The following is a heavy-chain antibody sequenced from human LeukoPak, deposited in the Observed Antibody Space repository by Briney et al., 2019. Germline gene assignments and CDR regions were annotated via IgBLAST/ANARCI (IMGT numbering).Heavy chain of an antibody. J-gene: IGHJ4*02. CDR2: IYSGGST. V-gene: IGHV3-53*01. D-gene: IGHD2-2*01. CDR1: GFTVSSNY. Sequence: PGGSLRLSCAASGFTVSSNYMSWVRQAPGKGLEWVSVIYSGGSTYYADSVKGRFTISRDNSKNTLYLQMNSLRAEDTAVYYCAREGYARDYYFDYWGQGTLVTVSS. CDR3: AREGYARDYYFDY.